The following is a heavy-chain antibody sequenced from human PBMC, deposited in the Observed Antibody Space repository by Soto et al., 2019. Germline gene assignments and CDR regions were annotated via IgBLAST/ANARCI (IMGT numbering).Heavy chain of an antibody. D-gene: IGHD6-19*01. CDR2: TSYDGSSG. Sequence: QVQLVESGGGVVQPGRSLRLSCAASGFTFSSSAMHWVRHAPGKGLEWVAVTSYDGSSGYYADSVRGRFTISRDNSKNTLYLQMNSLRAEDTAVYYCAKSPPAVAGYFDYWGQGTLVTVSS. CDR1: GFTFSSSA. CDR3: AKSPPAVAGYFDY. J-gene: IGHJ4*02. V-gene: IGHV3-30*18.